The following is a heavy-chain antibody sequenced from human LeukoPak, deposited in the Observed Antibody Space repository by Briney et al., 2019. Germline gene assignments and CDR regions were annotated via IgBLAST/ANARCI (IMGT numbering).Heavy chain of an antibody. CDR2: LYYSGST. CDR1: GGSISSSSYY. J-gene: IGHJ4*02. CDR3: ARAQRYYDSSGYYYVHGVFDY. D-gene: IGHD3-22*01. Sequence: SETLSLTCTVSGGSISSSSYYWGWIRQPPGKGLEWIGSLYYSGSTYYNPSLKSRVTISVDTSKNQFSLKLSSVTAADTAVYYCARAQRYYDSSGYYYVHGVFDYWGQGTLVTVSS. V-gene: IGHV4-39*01.